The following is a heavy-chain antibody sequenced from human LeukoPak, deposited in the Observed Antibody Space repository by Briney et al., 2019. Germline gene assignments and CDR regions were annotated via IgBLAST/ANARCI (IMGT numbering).Heavy chain of an antibody. J-gene: IGHJ4*02. V-gene: IGHV3-21*01. Sequence: PGGSLRLSCAASGFTFSSYSMNWVRQAPGKGLEWVSSISSSSSYIYYADSVEGRFTISRDNAKNSLYLQMNSLRAEDTAVYYCARDGPSSSSWSVTSDYWGQGTLVTVSS. D-gene: IGHD6-13*01. CDR1: GFTFSSYS. CDR3: ARDGPSSSSWSVTSDY. CDR2: ISSSSSYI.